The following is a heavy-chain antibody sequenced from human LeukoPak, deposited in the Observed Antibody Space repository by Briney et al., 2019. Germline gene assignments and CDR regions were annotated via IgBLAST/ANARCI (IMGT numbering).Heavy chain of an antibody. Sequence: PGGSLRLSCAASGFTFSSYWMSWVRQAPGKGLEWVANIKQDGSAKYYVDSVKGRFTISRDNSKNTLYLQMNSQRAEDTAVYYCAKGYGLQYSVPKNWGQGTLVTVSS. D-gene: IGHD4-11*01. CDR1: GFTFSSYW. CDR3: AKGYGLQYSVPKN. CDR2: IKQDGSAK. J-gene: IGHJ4*02. V-gene: IGHV3-7*01.